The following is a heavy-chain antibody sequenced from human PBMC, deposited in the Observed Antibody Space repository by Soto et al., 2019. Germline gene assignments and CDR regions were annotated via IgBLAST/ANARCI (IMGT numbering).Heavy chain of an antibody. D-gene: IGHD3-22*01. Sequence: GGSLRLSCSASGFTFGSYAFHWVRQAPGKGLEWVSAIGTSGDNTYYTDSVKGRFTISRDNSKNMLYLQMDSLTAEDTAVYYCARRAYYFDDTGSHAFDIWGQGTRVTVSS. CDR1: GFTFGSYA. V-gene: IGHV3-64*04. CDR2: IGTSGDNT. CDR3: ARRAYYFDDTGSHAFDI. J-gene: IGHJ3*02.